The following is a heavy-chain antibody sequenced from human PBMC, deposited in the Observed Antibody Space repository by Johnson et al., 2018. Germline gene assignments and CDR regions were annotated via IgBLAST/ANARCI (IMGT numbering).Heavy chain of an antibody. V-gene: IGHV3-30*18. D-gene: IGHD4-23*01. Sequence: QVQLVQSGGGVVQPGRSLRLSCVASGFSFSGYGMHWVRQAPGKGLEWVAFISSDGRNKNYADSVEGRFILSRDNSKNTLYLQVNSLRAEDTAVYYCSKARGLRWNVATAFDVWGQGTVVTVSS. CDR1: GFSFSGYG. CDR3: SKARGLRWNVATAFDV. CDR2: ISSDGRNK. J-gene: IGHJ3*01.